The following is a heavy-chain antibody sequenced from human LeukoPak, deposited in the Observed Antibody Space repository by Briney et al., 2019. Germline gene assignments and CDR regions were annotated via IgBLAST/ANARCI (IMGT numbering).Heavy chain of an antibody. J-gene: IGHJ6*03. CDR1: GFTFSSYS. CDR2: IKSKTDGGTT. V-gene: IGHV3-15*01. D-gene: IGHD7-27*01. Sequence: PGGSLRLSCAASGFTFSSYSMNWVRQAPGKGLEWVGRIKSKTDGGTTDYAAAVKGRFTISRDDSKNTLYLRMNSLKTEDTAVYYCTSPPPWGDYYYMDVWGKGTTVTVSS. CDR3: TSPPPWGDYYYMDV.